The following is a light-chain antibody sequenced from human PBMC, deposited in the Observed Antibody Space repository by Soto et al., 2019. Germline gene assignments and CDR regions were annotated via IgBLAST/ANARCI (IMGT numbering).Light chain of an antibody. Sequence: QSALAQPPSASGSPGQSVAISCTGTSSDVGAYNYVAWYQQHPGKVPKLMIYEVSKRPSGVPDRFSGSKSGNTASLTVSGLQADDEADYYCSSYAGSDVFVFGTGTRSPS. CDR2: EVS. J-gene: IGLJ1*01. V-gene: IGLV2-8*01. CDR1: SSDVGAYNY. CDR3: SSYAGSDVFV.